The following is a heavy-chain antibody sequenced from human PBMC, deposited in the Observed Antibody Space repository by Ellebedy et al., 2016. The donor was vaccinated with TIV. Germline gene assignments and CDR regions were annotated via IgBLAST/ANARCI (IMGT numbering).Heavy chain of an antibody. V-gene: IGHV1-69*13. CDR2: IIPIFGTA. J-gene: IGHJ4*02. Sequence: SVKVSXXASGGTFSSYAISWVRQAPGQGLEWMGGIIPIFGTANYAQKFQGRVTITADESTSTAYMELSSLRSEDTAVYYCARFSSESTYYYGSGSTYYFDYWGQGTLVTVSS. D-gene: IGHD3-10*01. CDR3: ARFSSESTYYYGSGSTYYFDY. CDR1: GGTFSSYA.